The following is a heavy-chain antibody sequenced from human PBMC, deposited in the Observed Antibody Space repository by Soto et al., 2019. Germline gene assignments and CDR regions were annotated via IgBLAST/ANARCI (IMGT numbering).Heavy chain of an antibody. J-gene: IGHJ1*01. V-gene: IGHV3-23*01. CDR3: AKDVGGYGDYPEYFHH. CDR2: ISGSGDRT. CDR1: GFTFSSYA. D-gene: IGHD4-17*01. Sequence: GGSLRLSCAASGFTFSSYAMTWVRQAPGKGLEWVSAISGSGDRTYYADSVKGRFTISRDNSKNTLSLQMNSLRAEDTAVYYCAKDVGGYGDYPEYFHHWGQGTLVTVSS.